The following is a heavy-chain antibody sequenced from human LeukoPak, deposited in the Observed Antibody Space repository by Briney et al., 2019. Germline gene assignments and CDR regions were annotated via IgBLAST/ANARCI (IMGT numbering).Heavy chain of an antibody. J-gene: IGHJ3*02. CDR2: INQDGSEK. CDR1: GFTFDDYG. Sequence: GGSLRLSCAASGFTFDDYGMSWVRQAPGKGLEWVANINQDGSEKYYVDSVKGRFTISRDNAKNSLYLQMNSLRAEDAAVYYCAREAAGSSADAFDIWGQGTMVSVSS. CDR3: AREAAGSSADAFDI. V-gene: IGHV3-7*01. D-gene: IGHD3-10*01.